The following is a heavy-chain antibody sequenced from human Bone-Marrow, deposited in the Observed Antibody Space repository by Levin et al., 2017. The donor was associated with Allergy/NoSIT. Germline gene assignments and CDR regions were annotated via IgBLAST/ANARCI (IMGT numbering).Heavy chain of an antibody. CDR3: ARGYCSGGSCYLYYYYYYGMDV. CDR2: MNPNSGNT. Sequence: ASVKVSCKASGYTFTSYDINWVRQATGQGLEWMGWMNPNSGNTGYAQKFQGRVTMTRNTSISTAYMELSSLRSEDTAVYYCARGYCSGGSCYLYYYYYYGMDVWGQGTTVTVSS. CDR1: GYTFTSYD. J-gene: IGHJ6*02. V-gene: IGHV1-8*01. D-gene: IGHD2-15*01.